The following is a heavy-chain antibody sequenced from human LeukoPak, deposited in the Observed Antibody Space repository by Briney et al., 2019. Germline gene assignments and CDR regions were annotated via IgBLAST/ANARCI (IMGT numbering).Heavy chain of an antibody. V-gene: IGHV3-64*01. CDR2: ISSNGGST. CDR3: ARSPRSSWYFDY. Sequence: GGSLRLSCAASGFTFSSYAMHWVRQAPGKGLEYVSAISSNGGSTYYANSVKGRFTISRDNSKNTLYLQMGSLRAEDMAVYYCARSPRSSWYFDYWGQGTLVTVSS. CDR1: GFTFSSYA. J-gene: IGHJ4*02. D-gene: IGHD6-13*01.